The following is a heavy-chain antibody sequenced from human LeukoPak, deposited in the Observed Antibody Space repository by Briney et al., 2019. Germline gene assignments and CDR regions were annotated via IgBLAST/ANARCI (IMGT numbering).Heavy chain of an antibody. CDR3: AAQGGSGDLRY. Sequence: PGGSLRLSRAASGFTFSNTWMNWLRQAPAKGLEWVGRIKRIIDGGTTHYTPPVKGRFTVSRDDSINTLYLQMSSLKTEDTAVYYCAAQGGSGDLRYWGEGNLGTVSS. J-gene: IGHJ4*02. D-gene: IGHD4-17*01. CDR1: GFTFSNTW. CDR2: IKRIIDGGTT. V-gene: IGHV3-15*01.